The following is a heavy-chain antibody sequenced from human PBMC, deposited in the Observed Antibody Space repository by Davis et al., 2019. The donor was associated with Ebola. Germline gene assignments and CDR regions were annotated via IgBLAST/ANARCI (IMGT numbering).Heavy chain of an antibody. CDR1: GFTFSSYS. CDR2: ISSSSSTI. D-gene: IGHD4-17*01. CDR3: ARATVTTSRYFQH. V-gene: IGHV3-48*04. Sequence: GESLKISCAASGFTFSSYSMNWVRQAPGKGLEWVSYISSSSSTIYYADSVKGRFTISRDNAKNSLYLQMNSLRAEDTAVYYCARATVTTSRYFQHWGQGTLVTVSS. J-gene: IGHJ1*01.